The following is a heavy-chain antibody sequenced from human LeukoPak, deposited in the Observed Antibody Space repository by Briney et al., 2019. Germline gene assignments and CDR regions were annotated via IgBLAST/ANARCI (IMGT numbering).Heavy chain of an antibody. D-gene: IGHD3-10*01. V-gene: IGHV3-23*01. J-gene: IGHJ5*02. CDR3: AKDGIDSGDPNGFDP. CDR1: GFTFNSYA. CDR2: ISGSGGST. Sequence: PGGSLRLSCAASGFTFNSYAMSWVRQAAGKGLEWVSSISGSGGSTYYAGSVKGRFTISRDSSKNMLYLQMNILRAEDTAIYYCAKDGIDSGDPNGFDPWGQGTLVTVSS.